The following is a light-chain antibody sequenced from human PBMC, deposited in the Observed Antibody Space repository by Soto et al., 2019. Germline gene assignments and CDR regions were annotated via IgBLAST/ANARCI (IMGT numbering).Light chain of an antibody. CDR1: SSNIGNNY. CDR3: GAWDGSLSVGV. Sequence: QSVLTQSPSVSAAPGQKVTISCSGSSSNIGNNYVSWYQQLPGTAPKLLIYDNNKRPSGIPDRFSGSKSGTSATLGITGLQTGDEADYYCGAWDGSLSVGVFGGGTKLTVL. V-gene: IGLV1-51*01. CDR2: DNN. J-gene: IGLJ3*02.